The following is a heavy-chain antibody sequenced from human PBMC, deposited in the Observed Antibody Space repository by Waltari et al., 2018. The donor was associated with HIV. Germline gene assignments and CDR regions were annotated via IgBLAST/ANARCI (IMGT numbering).Heavy chain of an antibody. J-gene: IGHJ6*02. V-gene: IGHV5-51*01. CDR2: IYPGDSDT. D-gene: IGHD6-6*01. CDR1: GYSFTSYW. CDR3: ARQASFNVAARPDYYGMDV. Sequence: EVQLVQSGAEVKKPGESLKISCKGSGYSFTSYWIGWVRQMPGKGLEWMGIIYPGDSDTSYSPSFQGQVTISADKSISTAYRQWSSLKASDTAMYYCARQASFNVAARPDYYGMDVWGQGTTVTVSS.